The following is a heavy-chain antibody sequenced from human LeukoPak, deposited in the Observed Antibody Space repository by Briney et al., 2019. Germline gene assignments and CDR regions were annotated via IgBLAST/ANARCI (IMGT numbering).Heavy chain of an antibody. Sequence: SETLSLTCTVSGGSISSSSYYWGWIRQPPGKGLEWIGSIYYSGSTYYNPSLKSRVTISVDTSKNQFSLKLSSVTAADTAVYYCAREHIVVATAISHTIDYWGQGTLVTVSS. CDR2: IYYSGST. V-gene: IGHV4-39*01. CDR1: GGSISSSSYY. CDR3: AREHIVVATAISHTIDY. D-gene: IGHD2-21*02. J-gene: IGHJ4*02.